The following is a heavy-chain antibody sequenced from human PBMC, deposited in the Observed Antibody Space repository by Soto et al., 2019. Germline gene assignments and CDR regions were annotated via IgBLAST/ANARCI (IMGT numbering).Heavy chain of an antibody. CDR1: GGSVSSGRYY. CDR3: ARAYYYGSGRGRSMDV. V-gene: IGHV4-61*01. J-gene: IGHJ6*02. D-gene: IGHD3-10*01. CDR2: MFDSGST. Sequence: QVQLQESGPGLVKASETLSLTCTVSGGSVSSGRYYWSWIRQPPGKGLEWIGYMFDSGSTNYNPSLKSRDTIGVDTSKNQFSLSLSSVTAADTAVYYCARAYYYGSGRGRSMDVGGQGTTVTVSS.